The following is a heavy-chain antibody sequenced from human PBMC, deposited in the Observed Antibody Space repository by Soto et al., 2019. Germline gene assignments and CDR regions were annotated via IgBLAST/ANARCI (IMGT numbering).Heavy chain of an antibody. CDR3: ARDRPVWGSYRCPLCWFDP. CDR1: GGTFSSYA. V-gene: IGHV1-69*13. D-gene: IGHD3-16*02. Sequence: SVKVSCKASGGTFSSYAISWVRQAPGQGLEWMGGIIPIFGTANYAQKFQGRVTITADESTSTAYMELSSLRSEDTAVYYCARDRPVWGSYRCPLCWFDPWGQGTLVTVS. J-gene: IGHJ5*02. CDR2: IIPIFGTA.